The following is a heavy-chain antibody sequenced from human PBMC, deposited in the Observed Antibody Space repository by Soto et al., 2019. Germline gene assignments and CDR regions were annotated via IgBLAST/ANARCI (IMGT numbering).Heavy chain of an antibody. J-gene: IGHJ4*02. D-gene: IGHD2-15*01. Sequence: ESGGGVVQPGKSLRLSCAASGFTFTNYGMLWVRQAPGRGLEWLAIISYDASNKYYADSVKGRFTISRDNSKNTFYLQMNSLRAEDTAVYYCAKDRAAGGSPFDFWGLGAQVTVSS. V-gene: IGHV3-30*18. CDR1: GFTFTNYG. CDR2: ISYDASNK. CDR3: AKDRAAGGSPFDF.